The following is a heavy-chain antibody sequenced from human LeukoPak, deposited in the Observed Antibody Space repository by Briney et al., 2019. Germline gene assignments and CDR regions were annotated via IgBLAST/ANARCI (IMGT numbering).Heavy chain of an antibody. D-gene: IGHD3-22*01. CDR2: IYTSGCT. J-gene: IGHJ6*02. Sequence: PSETLSLTCTVSGGSISSYYWSWIRQPAGKGLEWIGRIYTSGCTNYNPSLKSRVTMSVDTSKNQFSLKLSSVTAADTAVYYCARLPYYYDSPGTDVWGQGTTVTVSS. CDR1: GGSISSYY. CDR3: ARLPYYYDSPGTDV. V-gene: IGHV4-4*07.